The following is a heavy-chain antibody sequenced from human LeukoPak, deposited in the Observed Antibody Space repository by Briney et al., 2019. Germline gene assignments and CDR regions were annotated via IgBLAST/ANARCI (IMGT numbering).Heavy chain of an antibody. CDR2: ISGSGGST. V-gene: IGHV3-23*01. Sequence: PGGSLRLSCAAPGFTFTSYAMSWVRQAPGKGLEWVSAISGSGGSTYYADSVKGRFTISRDNSKNTLYLQMNSLRAEDTAVYYCAKDPMTTVNTGYFDYWGQGTLVTVSS. D-gene: IGHD4-17*01. CDR3: AKDPMTTVNTGYFDY. CDR1: GFTFTSYA. J-gene: IGHJ4*02.